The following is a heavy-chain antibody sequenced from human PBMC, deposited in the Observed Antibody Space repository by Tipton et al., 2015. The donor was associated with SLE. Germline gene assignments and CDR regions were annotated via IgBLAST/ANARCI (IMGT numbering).Heavy chain of an antibody. V-gene: IGHV4-34*01. Sequence: TLSLTCTVSGGSISSHYWSWIRQPPGKGLEWIGEINHSGSTNYNPSLKSRVTISVDTSKNQFSLKLSSVTAADTAVYYCARARATYYYGSGSYFDYWGQGTLVTVSS. CDR1: GGSISSHY. J-gene: IGHJ4*02. CDR3: ARARATYYYGSGSYFDY. CDR2: INHSGST. D-gene: IGHD3-10*01.